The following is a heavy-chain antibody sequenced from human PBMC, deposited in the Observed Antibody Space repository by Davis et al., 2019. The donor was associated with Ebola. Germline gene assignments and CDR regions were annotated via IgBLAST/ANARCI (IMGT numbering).Heavy chain of an antibody. V-gene: IGHV3-7*03. CDR3: VKDSSNIWFDI. CDR1: GFTFSSYW. Sequence: LSLTCAASGFTFSSYWMSWVRPAPGKGLEWVANIKQDGSEKYYVDSVKGRFAISRDNSRGTLYLQMNSLRVEDSAIYYCVKDSSNIWFDIWGQGTLVTVSS. D-gene: IGHD2/OR15-2a*01. J-gene: IGHJ3*02. CDR2: IKQDGSEK.